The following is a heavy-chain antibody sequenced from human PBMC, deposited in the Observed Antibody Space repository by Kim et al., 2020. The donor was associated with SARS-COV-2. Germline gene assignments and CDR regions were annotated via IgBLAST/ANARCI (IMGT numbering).Heavy chain of an antibody. CDR1: GFTFSSYA. D-gene: IGHD3-10*01. Sequence: GGSLRLSCAASGFTFSSYAMSWVRQAPGKGLEWVSAISGSGGSTYYADSVKGRFTISRDNSKNTLYLQMNSLRAEDTAVYYCAKGITMVRGARYYYGMDVWGQGTTVTVSS. J-gene: IGHJ6*02. V-gene: IGHV3-23*01. CDR2: ISGSGGST. CDR3: AKGITMVRGARYYYGMDV.